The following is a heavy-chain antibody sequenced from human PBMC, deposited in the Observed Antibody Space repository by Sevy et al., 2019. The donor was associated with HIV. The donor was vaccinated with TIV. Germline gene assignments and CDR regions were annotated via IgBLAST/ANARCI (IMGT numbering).Heavy chain of an antibody. J-gene: IGHJ4*02. CDR1: GLTFSTYA. CDR3: AKDAGYDFGWYPGY. D-gene: IGHD6-19*01. CDR2: ISYDGSSR. Sequence: GGSLRLSCAASGLTFSTYAMHWVRQAPGKGLEWVAVISYDGSSRYYADSVKGRLTISRDNSKNTQYLQMNSLRAEDTAAYYCAKDAGYDFGWYPGYWGQGTLVTVSS. V-gene: IGHV3-30*18.